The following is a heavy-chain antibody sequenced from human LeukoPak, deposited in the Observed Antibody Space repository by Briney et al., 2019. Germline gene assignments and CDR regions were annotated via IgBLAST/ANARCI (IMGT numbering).Heavy chain of an antibody. CDR2: NNRDGSSR. CDR3: ARDRSIASDY. J-gene: IGHJ4*02. V-gene: IGHV3-74*01. Sequence: GGSLRLSCAPSGFSFNSYWMHCVRHATGKGLGWVSRNNRDGSSRNYAASVKGRFTISRDNAKNTLYLQMNSLRAEDTAVYYCARDRSIASDYWGQGTLVTVSS. D-gene: IGHD6-6*01. CDR1: GFSFNSYW.